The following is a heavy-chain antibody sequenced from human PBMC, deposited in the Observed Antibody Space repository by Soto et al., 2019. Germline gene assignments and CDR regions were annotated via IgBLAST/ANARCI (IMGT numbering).Heavy chain of an antibody. D-gene: IGHD2-2*01. Sequence: EVQLLESGGGLVQPGGSLRLSCAASGFTFSSYAMSWVRQAPGKGLEWVSAISGSGGSTYYADSVKGRFTISRDNSKNTLYLQMNSLRAEDTAVYYCATVRSSGCSSTSCYLAYWGQGTLVTVSS. V-gene: IGHV3-23*01. CDR1: GFTFSSYA. CDR2: ISGSGGST. J-gene: IGHJ4*02. CDR3: ATVRSSGCSSTSCYLAY.